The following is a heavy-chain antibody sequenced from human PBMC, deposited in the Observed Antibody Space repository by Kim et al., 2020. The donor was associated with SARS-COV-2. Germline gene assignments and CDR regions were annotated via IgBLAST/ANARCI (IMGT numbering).Heavy chain of an antibody. CDR3: ARETELGVEMDV. Sequence: TSYADALKGRFNISRDNAKNTLYLQMNSLRAEDTAVYYCARETELGVEMDVWGKGTTVTVSS. J-gene: IGHJ6*04. CDR2: T. D-gene: IGHD3-3*01. V-gene: IGHV3-74*01.